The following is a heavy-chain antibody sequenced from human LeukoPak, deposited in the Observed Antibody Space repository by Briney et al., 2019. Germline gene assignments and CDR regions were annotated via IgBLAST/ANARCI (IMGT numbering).Heavy chain of an antibody. J-gene: IGHJ4*02. D-gene: IGHD1-26*01. CDR3: AKFAGSYPQDRFDY. CDR2: ISGSGGST. CDR1: GFTFSTYA. V-gene: IGHV3-23*01. Sequence: GGSLRLSCAASGFTFSTYATSWVRQAPGKGLEWVSAISGSGGSTYYADSVKGRFTISRDNSRNTLFLQMNSLRAEDTAVYYCAKFAGSYPQDRFDYWGQGTLVTVSS.